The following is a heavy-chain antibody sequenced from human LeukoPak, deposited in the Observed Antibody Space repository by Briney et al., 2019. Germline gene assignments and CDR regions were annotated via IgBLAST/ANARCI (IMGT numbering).Heavy chain of an antibody. CDR3: ASGRSGGYGLDV. CDR2: INSNSGDT. Sequence: GASVKVSCKASGYTLTAYYIHWVRQAPGQGLEWMGWINSNSGDTTYAQTFQGRVTMTRDTSISTFYMNLIGLRSDDTALYYCASGRSGGYGLDVWDQGTTVTVSS. V-gene: IGHV1-2*02. D-gene: IGHD3-3*01. J-gene: IGHJ6*02. CDR1: GYTLTAYY.